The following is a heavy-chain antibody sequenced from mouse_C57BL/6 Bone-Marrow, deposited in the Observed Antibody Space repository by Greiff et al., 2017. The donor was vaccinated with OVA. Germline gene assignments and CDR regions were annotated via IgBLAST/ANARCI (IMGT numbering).Heavy chain of an antibody. CDR1: GFTFSDYG. V-gene: IGHV5-17*01. D-gene: IGHD2-3*01. Sequence: EVKVVESGGGLVKPGGSLKLSCAASGFTFSDYGMHWVRQAPEKGLEWVAYISSGGGTIYYADTVKGRFTLSRDNAKNTLFLQMTSLRSEYTAVYYCARWLLPFYFYYWGQGTTLTVSS. CDR3: ARWLLPFYFYY. CDR2: ISSGGGTI. J-gene: IGHJ2*01.